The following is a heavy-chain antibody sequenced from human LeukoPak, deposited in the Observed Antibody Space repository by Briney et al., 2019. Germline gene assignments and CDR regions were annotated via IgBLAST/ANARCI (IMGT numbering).Heavy chain of an antibody. V-gene: IGHV4-38-2*02. CDR1: GYSIGSGYY. CDR3: ASTGERHIFDY. J-gene: IGHJ4*02. D-gene: IGHD1-1*01. CDR2: IYHSGST. Sequence: SETLSLTCTVSGYSIGSGYYWGWIRQPPGKGLEWIGSIYHSGSTYYNPSLKSRVTISVDTSKNQFSLKLSSVTAADTAVYYCASTGERHIFDYWGQGTLVTVSS.